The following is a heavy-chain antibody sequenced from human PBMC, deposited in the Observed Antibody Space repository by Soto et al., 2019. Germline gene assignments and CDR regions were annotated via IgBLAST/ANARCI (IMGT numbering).Heavy chain of an antibody. D-gene: IGHD3-9*01. Sequence: ASVKVSCKAFGGTFSDHAVSWVRQAPGQGLEWMGVINPFFKGTKYAQKFQGRLTITADDSTSTAYMDLYSLISEDTAVYYCARDVQVNYFDNTYHYYAMDVWGHGTTVTVSS. CDR1: GGTFSDHA. CDR3: ARDVQVNYFDNTYHYYAMDV. CDR2: INPFFKGT. J-gene: IGHJ6*02. V-gene: IGHV1-69*13.